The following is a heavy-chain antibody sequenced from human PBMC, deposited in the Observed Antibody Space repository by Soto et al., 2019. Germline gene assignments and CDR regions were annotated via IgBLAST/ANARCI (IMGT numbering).Heavy chain of an antibody. D-gene: IGHD3-3*01. V-gene: IGHV2-5*02. CDR3: AHRVLRTVFGMVTTSAIYFDF. CDR2: MYWDDDK. Sequence: QITLNESGPAVVRPTETLTLTCRFSGFSLTTSGVGVGWIRQSPGKAPEGLALMYWDDDKRDSASLKSRLNTTKDTPKNQVVLTVSHLDPTDTATYYCAHRVLRTVFGMVTTSAIYFDFWGQGTPVAVPS. J-gene: IGHJ4*02. CDR1: GFSLTTSGVG.